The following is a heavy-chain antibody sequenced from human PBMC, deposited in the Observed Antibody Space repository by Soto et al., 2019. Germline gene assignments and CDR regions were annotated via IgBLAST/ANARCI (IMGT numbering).Heavy chain of an antibody. V-gene: IGHV4-30-4*01. D-gene: IGHD3-3*01. CDR1: GGSISSGDYY. Sequence: QVQLQESGPGLVKPSQTLSLTCTVSGGSISSGDYYWSWIRQPPGKGLEWIGYIYYSGSTYYNPSLKSRVTIPVDTSKNLYSLKLSSVTAADTAVYYCARAGLEWSYNGFDPWGQGTLVTVSS. CDR3: ARAGLEWSYNGFDP. CDR2: IYYSGST. J-gene: IGHJ5*02.